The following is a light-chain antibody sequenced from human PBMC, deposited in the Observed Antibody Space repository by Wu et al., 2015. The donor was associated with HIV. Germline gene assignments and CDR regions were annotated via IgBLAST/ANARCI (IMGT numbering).Light chain of an antibody. V-gene: IGKV3-20*01. CDR2: ATS. Sequence: DILLTQSPGTLPLSPGERATLSCRASQSVSSNYLAWYQQKPGQAPRLLIYATSNRATGIPDRISGGGSGTLLTLTISRLEPEDSAVYFCQQYVSSPTFGQGTRLEIK. CDR3: QQYVSSPT. CDR1: QSVSSNY. J-gene: IGKJ5*01.